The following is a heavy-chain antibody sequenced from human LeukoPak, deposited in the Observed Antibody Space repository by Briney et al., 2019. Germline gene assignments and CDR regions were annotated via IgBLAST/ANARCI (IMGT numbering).Heavy chain of an antibody. CDR1: RFTFSNYD. CDR3: ARGRPWFTDAFDI. J-gene: IGHJ3*02. D-gene: IGHD3-10*01. Sequence: PGGSLRLSCAASRFTFSNYDMHWVRQVIGKGLEWVPSIGTAGDTYYTGSVKGRFTISRENAKNSLYLQMNSLRAGDTAVYYCARGRPWFTDAFDIWGQGTMVTVSS. CDR2: IGTAGDT. V-gene: IGHV3-13*01.